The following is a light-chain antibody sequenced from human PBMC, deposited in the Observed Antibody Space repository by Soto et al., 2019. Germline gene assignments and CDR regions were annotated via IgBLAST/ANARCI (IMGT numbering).Light chain of an antibody. CDR3: QQNYDTPIT. CDR2: AAS. Sequence: EVTKSPSALSAFVGDRVTMTCRASQSIGTFLSWYQQKSGRAPKLLIYAASSLQIGVPSRFSGSGSGTNFTLTISSLQPEDFATYFCQQNYDTPITFGQGTRLEIK. J-gene: IGKJ5*01. CDR1: QSIGTF. V-gene: IGKV1-39*01.